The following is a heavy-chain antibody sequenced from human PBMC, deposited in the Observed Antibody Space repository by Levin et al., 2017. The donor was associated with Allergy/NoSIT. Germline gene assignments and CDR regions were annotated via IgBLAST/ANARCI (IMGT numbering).Heavy chain of an antibody. CDR3: ARGQESGSWYYYFSYSMDF. Sequence: GGSLRLSCGASGFSFNTHSLNWVRQAPGKGLEWISYISHGSSTIYYADSVKGRFTISRDNAKDTLFLEMNSLRAEDTAVYYCARGQESGSWYYYFSYSMDFWGMVTTVTVSS. J-gene: IGHJ6*03. CDR1: GFSFNTHS. V-gene: IGHV3-48*01. CDR2: ISHGSSTI. D-gene: IGHD1-14*01.